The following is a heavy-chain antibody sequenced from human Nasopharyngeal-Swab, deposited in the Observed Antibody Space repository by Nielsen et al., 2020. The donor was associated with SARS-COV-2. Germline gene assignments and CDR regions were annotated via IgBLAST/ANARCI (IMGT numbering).Heavy chain of an antibody. CDR1: GGSFSGYY. V-gene: IGHV4-34*09. J-gene: IGHJ5*02. Sequence: SETLSLTCAVYGGSFSGYYWSWIRQPPGKGLEWIGEINHSGSTYYNPSLKSRVTISVDTSKNQFSLKLSSVTAADTAVYYCAREVALIAAAGAREDWFDPWGQGTLVTVSS. D-gene: IGHD6-13*01. CDR2: INHSGST. CDR3: AREVALIAAAGAREDWFDP.